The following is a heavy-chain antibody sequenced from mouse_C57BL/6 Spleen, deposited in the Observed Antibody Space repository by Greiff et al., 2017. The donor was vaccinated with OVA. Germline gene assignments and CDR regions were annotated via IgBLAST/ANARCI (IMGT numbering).Heavy chain of an antibody. J-gene: IGHJ2*01. D-gene: IGHD2-3*01. CDR3: ARGSDDGYYFDY. CDR2: IYPEDGDT. V-gene: IGHV1-82*01. Sequence: QVQLKESGPELVKPGASVKISCKASGYAFSSSWMNWVKQRPGKGLEWIGRIYPEDGDTNYNSKFKGKATLTADKSSSTAYMQLSSLTSEDSAVYFCARGSDDGYYFDYWGQGTTLTVSS. CDR1: GYAFSSSW.